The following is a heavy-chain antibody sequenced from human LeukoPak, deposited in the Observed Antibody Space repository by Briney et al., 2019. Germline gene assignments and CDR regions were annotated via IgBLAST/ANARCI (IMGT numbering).Heavy chain of an antibody. CDR3: ARRSRERPGWFDP. J-gene: IGHJ5*02. V-gene: IGHV5-51*01. CDR1: GYRFTSYW. CDR2: IYPGDSDT. D-gene: IGHD1-1*01. Sequence: GESLKISCKGSGYRFTSYWIGWVRQMPGKGLEWMGIIYPGDSDTRYSPSFQGQVTISADKSISTAYLQWSGLKASDTAMYYCARRSRERPGWFDPWGQGTLVTVSS.